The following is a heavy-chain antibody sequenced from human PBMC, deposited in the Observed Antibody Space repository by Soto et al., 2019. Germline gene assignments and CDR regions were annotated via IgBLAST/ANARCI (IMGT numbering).Heavy chain of an antibody. V-gene: IGHV3-23*01. J-gene: IGHJ4*02. D-gene: IGHD3-10*01. CDR3: AKGRGQNSNFDY. CDR2: ISGSGGTA. CDR1: GFTFSSYA. Sequence: EVQLLESGGGSVQPGGSLRLSCAASGFTFSSYAMHWVRRPPGKGLEWVSSISGSGGTAYYADSVKGRFSIFRDSLVNTLYLQINSLRAEDPAVYYCAKGRGQNSNFDYWGQGTLVTVSP.